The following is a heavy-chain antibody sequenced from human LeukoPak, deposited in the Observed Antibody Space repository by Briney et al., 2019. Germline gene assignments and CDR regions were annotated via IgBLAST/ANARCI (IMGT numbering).Heavy chain of an antibody. D-gene: IGHD6-25*01. CDR3: AHSEILAAAPVYFGD. CDR2: LYWEDDN. CDR1: GFSLSTSGGG. V-gene: IGHV2-5*02. J-gene: IGHJ4*02. Sequence: SGPTLVNLPQTLTLTCTFSGFSLSTSGGGVGWIRQPPGKDLEQLAHLYWEDDNRYSPSLKSRLTITKATSKNQVDLTMTIMDPADTATYYWAHSEILAAAPVYFGDWGEGTLVTASS.